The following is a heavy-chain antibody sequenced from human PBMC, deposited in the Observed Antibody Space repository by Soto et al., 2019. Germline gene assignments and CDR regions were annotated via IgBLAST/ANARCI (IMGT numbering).Heavy chain of an antibody. Sequence: SGPTLVKPTQTLTLTCTFSGFSLSTSGVGVGWIRQPPGKALEWLALIYWDDDKRYSPSLKSRLTITKDTSKNQVVLTMTNMDPVDTATYYCAHDVVVVPPEPTPTAEYFQHWGQGTLVTVSS. D-gene: IGHD2-2*01. J-gene: IGHJ1*01. CDR1: GFSLSTSGVG. CDR3: AHDVVVVPPEPTPTAEYFQH. CDR2: IYWDDDK. V-gene: IGHV2-5*02.